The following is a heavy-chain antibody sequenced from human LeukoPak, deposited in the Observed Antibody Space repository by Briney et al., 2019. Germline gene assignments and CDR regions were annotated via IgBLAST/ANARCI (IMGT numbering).Heavy chain of an antibody. D-gene: IGHD6-19*01. V-gene: IGHV3-7*01. Sequence: GGSLRLSCAASGFGFSNFWMNWVRQAPGKGPEWVAHIKEDGRLKTYLDSVEGRFTVSRDNAKNTLYLQMNSLRLEDTAVYYCARVGVAVTRPLDYWGKGTLVTVSS. CDR2: IKEDGRLK. CDR3: ARVGVAVTRPLDY. J-gene: IGHJ4*02. CDR1: GFGFSNFW.